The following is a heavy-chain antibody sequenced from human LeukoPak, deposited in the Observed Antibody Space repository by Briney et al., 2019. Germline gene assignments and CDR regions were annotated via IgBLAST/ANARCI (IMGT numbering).Heavy chain of an antibody. V-gene: IGHV5-10-1*01. Sequence: GESLKISCEGSGYSFTSYWLGWVRQVPGKGLEWMGTIDPSESYTKYSPSFQGHVTISADKSITTAYLQWSSLKASDTAMYYCARRIAVTGKEFDTWGQGTLVTVSS. CDR1: GYSFTSYW. D-gene: IGHD6-19*01. J-gene: IGHJ5*02. CDR2: IDPSESYT. CDR3: ARRIAVTGKEFDT.